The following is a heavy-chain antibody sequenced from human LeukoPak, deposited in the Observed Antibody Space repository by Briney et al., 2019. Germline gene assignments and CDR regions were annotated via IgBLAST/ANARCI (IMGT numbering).Heavy chain of an antibody. J-gene: IGHJ4*02. CDR2: IDSSGTT. CDR1: GASISRDTFF. D-gene: IGHD5-18*01. CDR3: ARHGYIQFWLY. V-gene: IGHV4-39*01. Sequence: SETLSLTCTVSGASISRDTFFWGWIRQSPEKGLEWIGSIDSSGTTHYNSSLKSRVIISVDTSKNQVSQNLTSVTFADTAVYYCARHGYIQFWLYWGQGTQVIVSS.